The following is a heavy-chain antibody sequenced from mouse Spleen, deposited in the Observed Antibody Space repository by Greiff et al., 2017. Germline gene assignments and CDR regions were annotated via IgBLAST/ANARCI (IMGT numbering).Heavy chain of an antibody. D-gene: IGHD2-1*01. V-gene: IGHV2-6-4*01. Sequence: VKLVESGPGLVAPSQSLSITCTVSGFSLSRYSVHWVRQPPGKGLEWLGMIWGGGSTDYNSALKSRLSISKDNSKSQVFLKMNSLQTDDTAMYYCARKRVYYGNSIVYAMDYWGQGTSVTVSS. CDR1: GFSLSRYS. CDR3: ARKRVYYGNSIVYAMDY. J-gene: IGHJ4*01. CDR2: IWGGGST.